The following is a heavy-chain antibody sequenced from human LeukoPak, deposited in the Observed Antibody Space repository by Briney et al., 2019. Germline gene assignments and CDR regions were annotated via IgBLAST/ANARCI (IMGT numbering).Heavy chain of an antibody. CDR3: ARGGYDFWSGYSYYFDY. D-gene: IGHD3-3*01. V-gene: IGHV1-18*01. Sequence: ASVKVSCKASGYTFSSYGISWVRQAPGQGLEWMGWISAYSGNTHYAQKLQGRVTMTTETSASTAYMELRSLRSDDTALYYCARGGYDFWSGYSYYFDYWGQGTLVTVSS. J-gene: IGHJ4*02. CDR2: ISAYSGNT. CDR1: GYTFSSYG.